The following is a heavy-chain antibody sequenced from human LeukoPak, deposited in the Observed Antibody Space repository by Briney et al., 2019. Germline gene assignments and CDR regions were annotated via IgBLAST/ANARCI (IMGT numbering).Heavy chain of an antibody. CDR2: INSRGTHT. D-gene: IGHD1-7*01. J-gene: IGHJ5*02. V-gene: IGHV3-23*01. Sequence: GGALRLSCGDSGFTFSTDGMSWGRQAPGEGVEWVSAINSRGTHTYYADSVEGRFTISRDNAKNSLYIQMNGLRAEDTAAYYCARGATDTTRWFDPWGQGTLVTVSS. CDR3: ARGATDTTRWFDP. CDR1: GFTFSTDG.